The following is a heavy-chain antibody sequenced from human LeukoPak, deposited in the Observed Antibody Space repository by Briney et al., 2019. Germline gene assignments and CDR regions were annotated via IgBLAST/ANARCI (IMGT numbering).Heavy chain of an antibody. CDR3: ARDQGMAATGNDAFDI. D-gene: IGHD6-13*01. Sequence: ASVKVSCKASGYTFLDYYIHWVRQAPGQGLEWMGWINPNSGGTHYVQKFQGRVTMTRDTSISTAYMELSRLRSDGTAIYYCARDQGMAATGNDAFDIWGQGTMVSVSS. CDR2: INPNSGGT. J-gene: IGHJ3*02. CDR1: GYTFLDYY. V-gene: IGHV1-2*02.